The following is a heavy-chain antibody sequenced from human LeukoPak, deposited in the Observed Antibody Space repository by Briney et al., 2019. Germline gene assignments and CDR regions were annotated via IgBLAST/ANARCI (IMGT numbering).Heavy chain of an antibody. D-gene: IGHD6-19*01. J-gene: IGHJ4*02. CDR3: AREGQWLLKAFDY. CDR2: ISSSSSYI. CDR1: GFTFSSYS. V-gene: IGHV3-21*01. Sequence: GGSLRLSCAASGFTFSSYSMNWVRQAPGKGLGWVSSISSSSSYIYYADSVKGRFTISRDNAKNSLYLQMNSLRAEDTAVYYCAREGQWLLKAFDYWGQGTLVTVSS.